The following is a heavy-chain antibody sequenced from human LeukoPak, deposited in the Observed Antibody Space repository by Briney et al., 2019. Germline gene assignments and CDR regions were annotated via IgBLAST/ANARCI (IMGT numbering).Heavy chain of an antibody. Sequence: GGSLRLSCAASGFTFSGSAMHWVRQASGKGLEWVGRIRSKANSYATAYAASVKGRSTISRDDSKNTTYLQMNSLKTEDTAVYYCTTPLRYSYGFEWGQGTLVTVSS. D-gene: IGHD5-18*01. CDR1: GFTFSGSA. CDR2: IRSKANSYAT. J-gene: IGHJ4*02. CDR3: TTPLRYSYGFE. V-gene: IGHV3-73*01.